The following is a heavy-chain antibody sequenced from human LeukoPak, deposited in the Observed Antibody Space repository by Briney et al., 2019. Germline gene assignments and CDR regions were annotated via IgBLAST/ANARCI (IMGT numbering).Heavy chain of an antibody. Sequence: RASETLSLTCTVSGGSISSYYWSWIRQPPGKGLEWIGYIYYSGSTNYNPPLKSRVTISVDTSKNQFSLKLSSVTAADTAVYYCARLGYSSGQFDYWGQGTLVTVSS. CDR3: ARLGYSSGQFDY. J-gene: IGHJ4*02. V-gene: IGHV4-59*08. D-gene: IGHD6-19*01. CDR1: GGSISSYY. CDR2: IYYSGST.